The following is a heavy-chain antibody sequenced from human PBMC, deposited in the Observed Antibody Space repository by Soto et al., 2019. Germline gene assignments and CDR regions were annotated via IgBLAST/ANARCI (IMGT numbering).Heavy chain of an antibody. V-gene: IGHV1-8*01. D-gene: IGHD7-27*01. Sequence: QVQLVQSGAEVKKPGASVKVSCKASGYTFTSYDFNWVRQATGQGPEWLGWMNPNSGNTGYSQKCQGRVTMTSDTSISTAYMELSSLRSEDTAVYDCARAPRNWGFDYWGQGTQVTVSS. CDR3: ARAPRNWGFDY. J-gene: IGHJ4*02. CDR1: GYTFTSYD. CDR2: MNPNSGNT.